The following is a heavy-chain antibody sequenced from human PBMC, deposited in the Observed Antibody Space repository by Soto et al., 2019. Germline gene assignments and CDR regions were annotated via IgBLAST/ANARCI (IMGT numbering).Heavy chain of an antibody. CDR3: ASPRTSADVNRFDY. Sequence: QVQLVQSGAEVKKPGSSVKVSCKASGGTFSSYAISWVRQAPGQGLEWMGGIIPIFGTANYAQKFQGRVTFTADDSKRTAFRQLCRLASEDTAFYYWASPRTSADVNRFDYWGQGTMVTVSS. CDR2: IIPIFGTA. V-gene: IGHV1-69*01. J-gene: IGHJ4*02. CDR1: GGTFSSYA. D-gene: IGHD3-10*02.